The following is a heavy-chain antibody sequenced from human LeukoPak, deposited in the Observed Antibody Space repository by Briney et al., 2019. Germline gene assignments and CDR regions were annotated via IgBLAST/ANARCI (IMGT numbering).Heavy chain of an antibody. Sequence: SETLSLTCTVSGGSISSSSYYWDWIRQPPGKGLEWIGNLYGSGGTYYNPSLRSRVTISLDTSKNQFSLKLSSVTAADTAVYYCARHTRSGYIGYENAFDIWGQGTMVTVYS. CDR3: ARHTRSGYIGYENAFDI. CDR1: GGSISSSSYY. CDR2: LYGSGGT. V-gene: IGHV4-39*01. J-gene: IGHJ3*02. D-gene: IGHD5-12*01.